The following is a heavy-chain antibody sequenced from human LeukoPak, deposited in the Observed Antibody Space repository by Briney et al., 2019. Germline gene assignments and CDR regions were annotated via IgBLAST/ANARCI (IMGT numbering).Heavy chain of an antibody. CDR3: TTTSYGGSPVY. J-gene: IGHJ4*02. D-gene: IGHD4-23*01. Sequence: GGSLRLSCEGSAFIFSGHWMNWVRQTPGKGLEWVASIKEDGSERQYVDSVKGRFSISRDNTKGSLFLQLNSLRAEDTAVYYCTTTSYGGSPVYWGQGTLVTVPS. V-gene: IGHV3-7*03. CDR1: AFIFSGHW. CDR2: IKEDGSER.